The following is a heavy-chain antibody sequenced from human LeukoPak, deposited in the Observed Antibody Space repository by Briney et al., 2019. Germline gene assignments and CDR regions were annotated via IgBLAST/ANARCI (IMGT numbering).Heavy chain of an antibody. V-gene: IGHV3-21*01. CDR1: GFTFSSYS. J-gene: IGHJ5*02. Sequence: GGSLRLSCAASGFTFSSYSMNWVRQAPGKGLEWVSSISSSSSYIYYADSVKGRFTISRDNAKNSLYLQMNSLRAEDTAVYYCARVVGAATGWFDPWGQGTLVTVSS. CDR3: ARVVGAATGWFDP. CDR2: ISSSSSYI. D-gene: IGHD2-15*01.